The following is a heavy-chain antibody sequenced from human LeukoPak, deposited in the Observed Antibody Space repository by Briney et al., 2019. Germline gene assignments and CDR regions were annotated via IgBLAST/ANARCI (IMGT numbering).Heavy chain of an antibody. D-gene: IGHD6-19*01. Sequence: GGSLRLSCEASGFTFSNYAMSWVRQAPGKGLEWVSSISGSSDNTNYADSVKGRFTISRDNSKSTLYLQMNSLRAEDTTTYYCAARPTSEAVAPSDFWGQGTLVTVSP. CDR1: GFTFSNYA. CDR3: AARPTSEAVAPSDF. J-gene: IGHJ4*02. CDR2: ISGSSDNT. V-gene: IGHV3-23*01.